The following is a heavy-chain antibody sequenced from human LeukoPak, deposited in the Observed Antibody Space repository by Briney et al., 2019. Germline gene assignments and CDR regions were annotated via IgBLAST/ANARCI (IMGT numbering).Heavy chain of an antibody. CDR3: AKDRASYSSGFHY. D-gene: IGHD6-19*01. V-gene: IGHV3-30*18. CDR1: ECIFSNYG. Sequence: PGGSLRLSCAASECIFSNYGMHWVRQAPGKGLEWVAIISYDESKEYYADSVKGRFTISRDNSKNTLYLQMNSLRTEDTAVYYCAKDRASYSSGFHYWGQGTLVTVSS. CDR2: ISYDESKE. J-gene: IGHJ4*02.